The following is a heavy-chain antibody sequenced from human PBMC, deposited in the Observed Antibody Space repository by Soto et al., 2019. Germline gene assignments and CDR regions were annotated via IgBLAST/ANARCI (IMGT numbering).Heavy chain of an antibody. Sequence: GGSLRLSCVVSEFTFSNYEMNWVRQAPGKGLEWVSYISYTGSTIYYADSVRGRFTISRDNSKNSLYLQMNSLRAEDTAVYYCARGLRNYYDRSGLHYWGQGTLVTVSS. D-gene: IGHD3-22*01. CDR1: EFTFSNYE. J-gene: IGHJ4*02. V-gene: IGHV3-48*03. CDR3: ARGLRNYYDRSGLHY. CDR2: ISYTGSTI.